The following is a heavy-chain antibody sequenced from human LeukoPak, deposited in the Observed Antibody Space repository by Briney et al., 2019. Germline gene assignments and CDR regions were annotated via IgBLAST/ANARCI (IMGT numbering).Heavy chain of an antibody. D-gene: IGHD6-13*01. CDR1: GFTFSSYS. J-gene: IGHJ5*02. CDR2: ISSSSSYI. V-gene: IGHV3-21*01. Sequence: GGSLRLSCAASGFTFSSYSMNWVRQAPGKGLEWVSSISSSSSYIYYADSVKGRFTISRDNAKNSLYLQMNSLRAEDTAVYYCASVFGGVAAAGTWGQGTLVTVSS. CDR3: ASVFGGVAAAGT.